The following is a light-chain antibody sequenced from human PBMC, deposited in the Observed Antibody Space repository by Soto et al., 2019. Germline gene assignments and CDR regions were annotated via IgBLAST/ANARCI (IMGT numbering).Light chain of an antibody. CDR3: QQSHSSPYT. Sequence: IQVTQSPPTLSGSIGDTVTITCRASQSIYNWMAWYQQKPGKAPKLLMHDASSLEAGVPTRFSGARSGTEFTLTISSLQPDDFATYYCQQSHSSPYTFGQGTKLEI. V-gene: IGKV1-5*01. J-gene: IGKJ2*01. CDR1: QSIYNW. CDR2: DAS.